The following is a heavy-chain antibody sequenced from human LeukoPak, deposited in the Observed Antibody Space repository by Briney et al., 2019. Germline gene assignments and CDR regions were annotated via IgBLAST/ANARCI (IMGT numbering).Heavy chain of an antibody. CDR1: GFTFSGYA. Sequence: GGSLRLSCAASGFTFSGYAMHWVRQAPGKGLEWVAVISYDGSNKYYADSVKGRFTIPRDNSKNTLYLQMNSLRAEDTAVYYCAKDLAYCGGDCYQEYFQHWGQGTLVTVSS. D-gene: IGHD2-21*02. J-gene: IGHJ1*01. CDR3: AKDLAYCGGDCYQEYFQH. CDR2: ISYDGSNK. V-gene: IGHV3-30-3*01.